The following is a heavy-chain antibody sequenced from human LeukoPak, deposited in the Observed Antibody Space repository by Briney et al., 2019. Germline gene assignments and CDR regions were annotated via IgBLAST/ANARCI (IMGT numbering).Heavy chain of an antibody. D-gene: IGHD2-15*01. CDR3: ARDGRGDYCSGGSCLMFDP. CDR1: GFIFSSYS. Sequence: GGSLRLSCAASGFIFSSYSMSWVRQAPGKGLEGVSFMSSSSSYIYYADSVKGRFTISRNNAKKSLFLQMNSLRAEDTAVYYCARDGRGDYCSGGSCLMFDPWGQGTLVTVSS. V-gene: IGHV3-21*01. J-gene: IGHJ5*02. CDR2: MSSSSSYI.